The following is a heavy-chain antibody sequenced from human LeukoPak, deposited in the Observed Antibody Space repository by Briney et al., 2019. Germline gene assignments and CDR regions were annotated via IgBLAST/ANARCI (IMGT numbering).Heavy chain of an antibody. CDR2: VYQSGTT. J-gene: IGHJ4*02. V-gene: IGHV4-4*02. CDR1: GGSISSSNW. CDR3: ARYFSGYSAYNS. D-gene: IGHD5-12*01. Sequence: PSGTLSLTCAVSGGSISSSNWWSWVRQPPGKGLEWIGEVYQSGTTNYNPYLKSRVTISVDKSKNQFSLNLISVTAADTAKNYCARYFSGYSAYNSWGQGTLVIVSS.